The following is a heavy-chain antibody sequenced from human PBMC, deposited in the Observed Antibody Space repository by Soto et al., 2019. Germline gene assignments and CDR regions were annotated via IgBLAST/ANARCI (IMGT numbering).Heavy chain of an antibody. D-gene: IGHD4-17*01. CDR2: ISNDGGIK. CDR1: AFTFSRYT. J-gene: IGHJ6*02. CDR3: ARDLPPVTTGNYYGMDV. V-gene: IGHV3-30-3*01. Sequence: QVQLVESGGGVVQPGRSLRLSCVASAFTFSRYTMHWVRQAPGKGLEWVALISNDGGIKYYADSVKGRFTISRDNSENTLYLQMNNLRDEDTAVYYCARDLPPVTTGNYYGMDVWGQGTTVTVSS.